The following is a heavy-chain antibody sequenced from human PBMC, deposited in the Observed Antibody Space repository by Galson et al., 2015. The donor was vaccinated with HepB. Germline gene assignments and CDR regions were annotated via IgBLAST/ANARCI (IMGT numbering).Heavy chain of an antibody. V-gene: IGHV7-4-1*02. Sequence: QSGAEVTKPGESLKISCKASGYTFTSYAMNWVRQAPGQGLEWMGWINTNTGNPTYAQGFTGRFVFSLDTSVSTAYLQISSLKAEDTAVYYCARFSRGMVRGVILDYWGQGTLVTVSS. CDR1: GYTFTSYA. J-gene: IGHJ4*02. CDR2: INTNTGNP. D-gene: IGHD3-10*01. CDR3: ARFSRGMVRGVILDY.